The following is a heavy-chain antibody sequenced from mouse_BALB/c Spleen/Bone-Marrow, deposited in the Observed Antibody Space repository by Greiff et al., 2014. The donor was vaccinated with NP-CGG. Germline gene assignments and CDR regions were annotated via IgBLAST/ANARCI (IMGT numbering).Heavy chain of an antibody. CDR2: ITYSANT. V-gene: IGHV3-8*02. J-gene: IGHJ2*01. D-gene: IGHD4-1*01. CDR3: ATGYYFDY. CDR1: GDSITRGY. Sequence: EVQVVESGPSLVKPSQTLSLTCSVTGDSITRGYWNWIRKSPGNKLEYMGYITYSANTYYNPSLKSRLSITRDTSKNQYYLQLNSVTTEDTATYYCATGYYFDYWGQGTTLTVSS.